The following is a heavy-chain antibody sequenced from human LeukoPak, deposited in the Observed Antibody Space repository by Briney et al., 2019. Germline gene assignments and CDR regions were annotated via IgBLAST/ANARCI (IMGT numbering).Heavy chain of an antibody. V-gene: IGHV4-59*01. J-gene: IGHJ3*02. D-gene: IGHD3-22*01. CDR2: IYYSGST. Sequence: SETLSLTCTVSGGSISSYYWSWIRQPPGKGLEWIGYIYYSGSTNYNPSLKSRVTISVDTSKNQFSLKLSSVTAADTAVHYCARREYYYDSSDRGAFDIWGQGTMVTVSS. CDR1: GGSISSYY. CDR3: ARREYYYDSSDRGAFDI.